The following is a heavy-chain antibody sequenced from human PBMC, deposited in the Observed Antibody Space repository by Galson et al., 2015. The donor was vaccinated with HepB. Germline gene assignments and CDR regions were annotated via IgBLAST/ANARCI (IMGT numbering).Heavy chain of an antibody. J-gene: IGHJ4*02. CDR2: TYYRSNRYR. CDR1: GDSVSSVVAA. V-gene: IGHV6-1*01. Sequence: CAISGDSVSSVVAAWNWIRQSPSRGLEWLGRTYYRSNRYREYAVSVKSRIIINPDTSKNQFSLQLNSVTPEDTAVYFCARGNLDFNYWGQGTLVTVSS. D-gene: IGHD1-14*01. CDR3: ARGNLDFNY.